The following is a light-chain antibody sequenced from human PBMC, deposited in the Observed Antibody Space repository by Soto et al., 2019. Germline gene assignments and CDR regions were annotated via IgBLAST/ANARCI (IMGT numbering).Light chain of an antibody. CDR2: SNN. V-gene: IGLV1-44*01. Sequence: QSVLTQPPSASGTPGQRVTISCSGSTSNIGGNTVNWYQQLPGTAPKLLIYSNNQRPSGVPDRFSGSKSGTSASLAISRLQSEDEAAYFCATWDESLNAVAFRGGTKVTV. CDR1: TSNIGGNT. J-gene: IGLJ2*01. CDR3: ATWDESLNAVA.